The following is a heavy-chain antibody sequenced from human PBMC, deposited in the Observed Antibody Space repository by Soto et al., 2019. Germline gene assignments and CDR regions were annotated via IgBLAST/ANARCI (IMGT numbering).Heavy chain of an antibody. J-gene: IGHJ5*02. D-gene: IGHD3-10*01. CDR3: ARKGTVSPRRAWFDP. V-gene: IGHV4-34*01. Sequence: PSETLSLTCAVYGGSFSGYYWSWIRQPPGKGLEWIGEINHSGSTNYNPSLKSRVTISVDTSKNQFSLKLSSVTAADTAVYYCARKGTVSPRRAWFDPWGQGTLVTVSS. CDR2: INHSGST. CDR1: GGSFSGYY.